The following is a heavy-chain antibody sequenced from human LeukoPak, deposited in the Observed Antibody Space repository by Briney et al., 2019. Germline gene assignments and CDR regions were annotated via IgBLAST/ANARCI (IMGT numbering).Heavy chain of an antibody. CDR2: IYTSGST. CDR1: GGSISNYY. Sequence: SSETLSLTCSVSGGSISNYYWSWIRQPAGKGLEWIGRIYTSGSTNYNPSLKSRVTMSVDTSKNQFSLKLSSVTAADTAVYYCARDSGIAAASYFDYWGQGTLVTVSS. D-gene: IGHD6-13*01. V-gene: IGHV4-4*07. CDR3: ARDSGIAAASYFDY. J-gene: IGHJ4*02.